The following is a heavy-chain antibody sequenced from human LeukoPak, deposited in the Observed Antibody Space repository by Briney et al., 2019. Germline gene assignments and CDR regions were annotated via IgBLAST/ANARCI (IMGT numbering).Heavy chain of an antibody. J-gene: IGHJ3*02. Sequence: GGSLRPSCAASGFTFSNAWMSWVRQAPGKGLEWVGRIKSKTDGGTTDYAAPVKGRFTISRDDSKNTLYLQMNSLKTEDTAAYYCTTSGTYYDFWSGYPGAFDIWGQGTMVTVSS. CDR2: IKSKTDGGTT. V-gene: IGHV3-15*01. CDR3: TTSGTYYDFWSGYPGAFDI. CDR1: GFTFSNAW. D-gene: IGHD3-3*01.